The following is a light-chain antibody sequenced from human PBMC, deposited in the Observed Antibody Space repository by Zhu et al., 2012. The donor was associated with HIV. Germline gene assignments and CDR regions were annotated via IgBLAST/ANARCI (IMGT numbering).Light chain of an antibody. V-gene: IGKV3-20*01. CDR2: AAS. CDR1: QSVWNNY. Sequence: EIVLTQSPGTLSLSPGEGATLSCRASQSVWNNYLAWYQQRSGQPPRLLIYAASSRVTGIPERFSASGSGTDFTLTISRLEPEDFAVYYCQQYGSSPPTTFGQGTKLEIK. J-gene: IGKJ2*01. CDR3: QQYGSSPPTT.